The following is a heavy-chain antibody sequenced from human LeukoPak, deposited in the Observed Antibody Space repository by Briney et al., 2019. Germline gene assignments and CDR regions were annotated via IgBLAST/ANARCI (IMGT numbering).Heavy chain of an antibody. Sequence: SVKVSCKASGGTFSSYAISWVRQAPGQGLVWMGGITPIFGTANYAQKFQGRVTITADESTSTAYMELSSLRSEDTAVYYCARSYSSSWYSYFDYWGQGTLVTVSS. V-gene: IGHV1-69*13. D-gene: IGHD6-13*01. CDR2: ITPIFGTA. CDR1: GGTFSSYA. CDR3: ARSYSSSWYSYFDY. J-gene: IGHJ4*02.